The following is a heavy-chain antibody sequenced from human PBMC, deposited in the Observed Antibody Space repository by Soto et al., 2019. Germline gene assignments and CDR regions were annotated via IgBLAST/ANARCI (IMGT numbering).Heavy chain of an antibody. V-gene: IGHV1-2*04. CDR2: INPNSGDT. D-gene: IGHD6-19*01. CDR1: GYTFTGYY. Sequence: QVQLVQSGAEVKKPGASVKVSCKASGYTFTGYYIHWVRQAPGQGLEWMGRINPNSGDTKYGQNFQDWVTMTRDKSISTASMELSRLRSDDTAIYYCARDSSGPTYYFDSWGQGTLVTVSS. CDR3: ARDSSGPTYYFDS. J-gene: IGHJ4*02.